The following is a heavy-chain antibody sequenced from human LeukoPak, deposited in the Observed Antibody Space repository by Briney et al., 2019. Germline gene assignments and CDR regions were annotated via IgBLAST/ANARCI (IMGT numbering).Heavy chain of an antibody. CDR1: GFTFSSYE. D-gene: IGHD3-10*01. CDR2: INHSGST. V-gene: IGHV4-34*01. CDR3: ARHYYGSGSYYKTAYDY. Sequence: GSLRLSCAASGFTFSSYEMNWVRQAPGKGLEWIGEINHSGSTNYNPSLKSRVTISVDTSKNQFSLKLSSVTAADTAVYYCARHYYGSGSYYKTAYDYWGQGTLVTVSS. J-gene: IGHJ4*02.